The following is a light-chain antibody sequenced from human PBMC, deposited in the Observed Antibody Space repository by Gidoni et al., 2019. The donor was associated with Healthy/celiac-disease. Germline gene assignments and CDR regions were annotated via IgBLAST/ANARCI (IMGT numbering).Light chain of an antibody. CDR1: QSDSSSY. CDR3: QQYGSSPLT. Sequence: EIVLTQSPGTLSLSPGERATLSCRASQSDSSSYLAWYQQKPGQAPMLLIYGASSRATGIPDRFSGSGSGTDFTLTLIRLEPEYFAVYYCQQYGSSPLTFGGGTQVEIK. J-gene: IGKJ4*01. V-gene: IGKV3-20*01. CDR2: GAS.